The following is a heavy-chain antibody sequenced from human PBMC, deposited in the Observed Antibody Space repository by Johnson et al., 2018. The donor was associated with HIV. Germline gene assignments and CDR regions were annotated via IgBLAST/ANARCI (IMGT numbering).Heavy chain of an antibody. CDR2: IYSGGST. CDR1: GFTVSSNY. CDR3: ARASQLPEDAFDI. Sequence: VQLVESGGGLIQPGGSLRLSCAASGFTVSSNYMSWVRQAPGKGLEWVSVIYSGGSTYYADSVKGRFTISRDNSKNTLYLQMNSLRAEDTAVYYCARASQLPEDAFDIWGQGTMVTVSS. J-gene: IGHJ3*02. V-gene: IGHV3-53*01. D-gene: IGHD1-7*01.